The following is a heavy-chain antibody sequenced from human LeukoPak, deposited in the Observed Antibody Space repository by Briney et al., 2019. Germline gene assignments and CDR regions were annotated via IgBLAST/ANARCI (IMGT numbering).Heavy chain of an antibody. CDR2: ISGSGGST. CDR3: AKDRGVGAKIY. J-gene: IGHJ4*02. V-gene: IGHV3-23*01. D-gene: IGHD1-26*01. Sequence: GGSLRLSCAASGFTFSSYWMSWVRQAPGKGLEWVSAISGSGGSTYYADSVKGRFTISRDNSKNTLYVQMNSLSAEDTAVYYCAKDRGVGAKIYWGQGTLVTVSS. CDR1: GFTFSSYW.